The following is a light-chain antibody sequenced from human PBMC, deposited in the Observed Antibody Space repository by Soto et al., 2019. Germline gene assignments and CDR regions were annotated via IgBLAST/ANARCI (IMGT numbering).Light chain of an antibody. V-gene: IGLV1-51*02. Sequence: QSVLTQPPSVSAAPGQKVTISCFGSSSNIGNNYVSWYQQLPGTAPKLLIYENNKRPSGIPDRFSGSKSGTSATLGITGLQTGDEADYYCGTWDGVFGTGTKVTVL. CDR2: ENN. CDR3: GTWDGV. CDR1: SSNIGNNY. J-gene: IGLJ1*01.